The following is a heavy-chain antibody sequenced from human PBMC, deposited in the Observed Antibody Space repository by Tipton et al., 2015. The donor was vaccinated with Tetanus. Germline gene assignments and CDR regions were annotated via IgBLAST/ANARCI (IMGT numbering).Heavy chain of an antibody. J-gene: IGHJ4*02. Sequence: SLRLSCEVSGFSFSNYKMNWVRQGPGRGLEWVSSISSTSRYINYADSVKGRCTISRDNAKNSLFLEMNSLRADDTAVYYCVSGSALDYWGQRTLITFSS. CDR2: ISSTSRYI. V-gene: IGHV3-21*01. CDR3: VSGSALDY. D-gene: IGHD6-25*01. CDR1: GFSFSNYK.